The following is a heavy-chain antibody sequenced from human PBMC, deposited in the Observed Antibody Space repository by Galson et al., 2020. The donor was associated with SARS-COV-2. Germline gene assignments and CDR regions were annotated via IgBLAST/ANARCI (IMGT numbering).Heavy chain of an antibody. J-gene: IGHJ6*02. D-gene: IGHD3-10*01. V-gene: IGHV3-9*01. Sequence: GGSLRLSCAASGFTFDDYAMHWVRQAPGKGLEWVSGISWNSGSIGYADSVKGRFTISRDNAKNSLYLQMNSLRAEDTALYYCATAHYGSGSYSDYGMDVWGQGTTVTVSS. CDR2: ISWNSGSI. CDR3: ATAHYGSGSYSDYGMDV. CDR1: GFTFDDYA.